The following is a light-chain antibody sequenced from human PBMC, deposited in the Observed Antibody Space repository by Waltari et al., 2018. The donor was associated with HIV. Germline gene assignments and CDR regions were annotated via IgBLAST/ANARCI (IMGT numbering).Light chain of an antibody. V-gene: IGLV1-36*01. J-gene: IGLJ1*01. CDR3: AAWDDNLNGYV. CDR1: SSNIGNNA. Sequence: QSVLTQPPSVSEAPRQRVTISCSGSSSNIGNNAVNWYQPVPGKAPKLLIYYDDLLPSGVADRFSGSKSGTSASLAIRGLQSEDEADYYCAAWDDNLNGYVFGTGTKVTVL. CDR2: YDD.